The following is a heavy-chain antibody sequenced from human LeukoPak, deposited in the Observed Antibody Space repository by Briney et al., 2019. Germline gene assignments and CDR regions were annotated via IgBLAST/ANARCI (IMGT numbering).Heavy chain of an antibody. CDR3: ARSFHGWCPSH. J-gene: IGHJ4*02. Sequence: SETLSLTCAVYGGSFSGYYWSWIRQPPGKGLEWIGEINHSGSTNYSPSLKSRVTISIDTSKNQFSLKLSSVTAADTAVYYCARSFHGWCPSHWGQGTLVTVSS. D-gene: IGHD6-19*01. CDR1: GGSFSGYY. CDR2: INHSGST. V-gene: IGHV4-34*01.